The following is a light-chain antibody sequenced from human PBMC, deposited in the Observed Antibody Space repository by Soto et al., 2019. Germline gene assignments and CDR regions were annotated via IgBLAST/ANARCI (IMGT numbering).Light chain of an antibody. CDR3: SSHTTYSTRI. V-gene: IGLV2-14*01. CDR1: SSDIGSYNY. J-gene: IGLJ1*01. CDR2: EVS. Sequence: QSALTQPASVSGSPGQSIAISCTGTSSDIGSYNYVSWYQQHPGKAPKLIIHEVSNRPSGISDHFSGSKSGNTASLTISGLRADDEADYYCSSHTTYSTRIFGTGTQLTVL.